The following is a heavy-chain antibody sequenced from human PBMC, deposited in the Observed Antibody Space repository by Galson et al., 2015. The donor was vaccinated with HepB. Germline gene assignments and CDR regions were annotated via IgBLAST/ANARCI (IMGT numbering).Heavy chain of an antibody. Sequence: TLSLTCSVSGGSITYYHWTWIRQPPGKGLDWIGSIYHSGSTNYNPSLKSRVTISVDTSKKQFSLKLTSVTAADTAVYYCAGSYYDSSGNYYRPYYFDYWGQGTLVTVSS. CDR1: GGSITYYH. J-gene: IGHJ4*02. D-gene: IGHD3-22*01. CDR3: AGSYYDSSGNYYRPYYFDY. V-gene: IGHV4-59*01. CDR2: IYHSGST.